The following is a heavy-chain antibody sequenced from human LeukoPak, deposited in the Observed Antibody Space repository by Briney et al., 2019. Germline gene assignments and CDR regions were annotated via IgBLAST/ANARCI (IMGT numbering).Heavy chain of an antibody. CDR2: LNPNTGNT. CDR3: ARMYYYDNSGDDNWFDP. J-gene: IGHJ5*02. Sequence: ASVKVSCKASGYSFTNYDINWVRQATGQGLEWMGWLNPNTGNTGYAQKFQGRVTSTRNTSISTAYLELSSLRSEDTAIYYCARMYYYDNSGDDNWFDPWGQGTLVTVSS. CDR1: GYSFTNYD. D-gene: IGHD3-22*01. V-gene: IGHV1-8*03.